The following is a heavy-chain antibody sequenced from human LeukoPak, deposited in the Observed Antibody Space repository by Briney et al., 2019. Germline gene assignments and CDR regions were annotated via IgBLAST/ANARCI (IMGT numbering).Heavy chain of an antibody. V-gene: IGHV1-2*02. D-gene: IGHD3-22*01. CDR2: INPNSGGT. J-gene: IGHJ5*02. CDR1: GYTFTGYY. Sequence: ASVKVSCKASGYTFTGYYMHWVRQAPGQGLEWMGWINPNSGGTNYAQKFQGRVTMTRDTSISTAYMELSRLRSDDTAVYYCARDKSDYYDSSGYYPGGNWFDPWGQGTLVTVSS. CDR3: ARDKSDYYDSSGYYPGGNWFDP.